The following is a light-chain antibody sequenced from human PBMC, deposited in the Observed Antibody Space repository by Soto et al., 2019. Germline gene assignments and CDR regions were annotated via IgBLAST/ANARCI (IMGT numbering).Light chain of an antibody. J-gene: IGLJ1*01. CDR2: DVS. V-gene: IGLV2-11*01. CDR1: SSDVGGYNY. Sequence: QSALTQPRSVSGSPGQSVTISCTGTSSDVGGYNYVSWYQQHPGKAPKLMIYDVSKRPSGVPDRFSGSKSGNTASLTISGLQADDAADYYSFSDAGSYYVFRTGTKLTVL. CDR3: FSDAGSYYV.